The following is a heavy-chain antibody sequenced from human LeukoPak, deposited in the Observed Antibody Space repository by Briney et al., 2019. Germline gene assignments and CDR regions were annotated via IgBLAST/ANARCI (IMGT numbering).Heavy chain of an antibody. V-gene: IGHV3-23*01. J-gene: IGHJ4*02. CDR2: LSDSSAGP. CDR1: GFTFKYYD. CDR3: ARDPYFDY. Sequence: GGSLRLSCVGSGFTFKYYDMSWVRKAPAKGLEWVSSLSDSSAGPFYADSVKGRFTISRDNSKNTLYLQMNSLRAEDTAVYYCARDPYFDYWGQGTLVTVSS.